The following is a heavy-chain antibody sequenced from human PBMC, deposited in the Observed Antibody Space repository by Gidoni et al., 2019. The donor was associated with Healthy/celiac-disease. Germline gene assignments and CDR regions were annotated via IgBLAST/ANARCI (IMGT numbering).Heavy chain of an antibody. Sequence: EVQLLESGGGWVQPGGSLRFSGAASGFTFSSYAMSWVRQVPGKGWEWVFAIKVSGDSTYYADSVKGRFTISRDNTKNTLYLQMNSLRAEDTAVYYCAKVDNISFDYWGQGTLVTVSS. CDR2: IKVSGDST. D-gene: IGHD1-1*01. J-gene: IGHJ4*02. V-gene: IGHV3-23*01. CDR3: AKVDNISFDY. CDR1: GFTFSSYA.